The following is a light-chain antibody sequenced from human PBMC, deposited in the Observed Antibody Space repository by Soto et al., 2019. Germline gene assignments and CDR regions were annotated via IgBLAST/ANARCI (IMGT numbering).Light chain of an antibody. J-gene: IGKJ1*01. CDR2: DAS. V-gene: IGKV1-5*01. Sequence: DIQMTQSPSTLSASVGDRVTITCRASQSISSWLAWYQQKPGKAPKLLIYDASSLESGVPSRFSGSGSGTEFTLTISSLLPDDFATYYCQQYNSYSPLTFGQGTKVEIK. CDR1: QSISSW. CDR3: QQYNSYSPLT.